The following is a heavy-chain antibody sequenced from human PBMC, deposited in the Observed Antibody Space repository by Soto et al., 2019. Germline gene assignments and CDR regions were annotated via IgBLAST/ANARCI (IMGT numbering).Heavy chain of an antibody. D-gene: IGHD1-26*01. J-gene: IGHJ4*02. CDR2: ISAYNRNA. CDR3: ARENSCVDN. V-gene: IGHV1-18*01. CDR1: GYSFRNFG. Sequence: QVQLVQSGAEVKKPGASVRVTCKASGYSFRNFGIAWVRQAPGQGLEWMGWISAYNRNAIYAPKFQGRLTMTADTSTNTAFMELRSLISDDTAVYYCARENSCVDNWGLGTLVTVSS.